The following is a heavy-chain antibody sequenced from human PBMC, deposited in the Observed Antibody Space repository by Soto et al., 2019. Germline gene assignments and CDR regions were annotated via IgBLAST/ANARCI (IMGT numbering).Heavy chain of an antibody. D-gene: IGHD2-15*01. V-gene: IGHV1-69*01. Sequence: QVQLVQSGAEVKKPGSSVKVSCKASGGTFSSYAISWVRQAPGQGLEWMGGIIPIFGTANYAQKFQGRVTITADESTSTAYMELRSLRSEDTAVYYCASVVVAATAVYYYGMDVWGQGTTVTVSS. CDR3: ASVVVAATAVYYYGMDV. CDR2: IIPIFGTA. CDR1: GGTFSSYA. J-gene: IGHJ6*02.